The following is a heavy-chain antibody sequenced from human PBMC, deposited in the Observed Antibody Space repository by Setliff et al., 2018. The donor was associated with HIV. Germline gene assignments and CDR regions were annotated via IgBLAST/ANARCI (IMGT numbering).Heavy chain of an antibody. CDR3: ARIVRPSYYYYYYMDV. CDR1: GGTFSSYA. D-gene: IGHD3-10*02. Sequence: GASVKVSCKASGGTFSSYAISWVRQAPGQGLEWMGGIIPIFNTANYAQKFQVRVTITADESTSTAYMELSSLRSEDTAVFYCARIVRPSYYYYYYMDVWGKGTTVTVSS. CDR2: IIPIFNTA. V-gene: IGHV1-69*13. J-gene: IGHJ6*03.